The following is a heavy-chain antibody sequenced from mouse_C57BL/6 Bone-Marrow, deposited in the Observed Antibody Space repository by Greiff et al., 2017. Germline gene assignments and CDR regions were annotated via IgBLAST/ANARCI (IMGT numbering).Heavy chain of an antibody. D-gene: IGHD4-1*01. CDR3: AGWEFDY. Sequence: VQLQQPGAELVRPGSSVKLSCKASGYTFTSYWMHWVKQRPIQGLEWIGNIDPSGSDTHYNQKFKDKATLTVDKSSSTAYMQLSSLTSEDSAVYYCAGWEFDYWGQGTTLTVSS. CDR2: IDPSGSDT. CDR1: GYTFTSYW. V-gene: IGHV1-52*01. J-gene: IGHJ2*01.